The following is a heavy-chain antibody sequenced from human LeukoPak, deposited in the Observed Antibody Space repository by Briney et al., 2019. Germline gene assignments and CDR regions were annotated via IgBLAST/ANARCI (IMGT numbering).Heavy chain of an antibody. CDR1: GFTVSSNY. CDR3: ASDGSGSYYFDY. Sequence: SGGSLRLSCAASGFTVSSNYMSWVRQAPGKGLEWVSVIYSGGSTYYADSVKGRFTISRDNSKNTLYLQMNSLRAEDTAVYYCASDGSGSYYFDYWGQGTLVTVSS. J-gene: IGHJ4*02. D-gene: IGHD3-10*01. V-gene: IGHV3-66*01. CDR2: IYSGGST.